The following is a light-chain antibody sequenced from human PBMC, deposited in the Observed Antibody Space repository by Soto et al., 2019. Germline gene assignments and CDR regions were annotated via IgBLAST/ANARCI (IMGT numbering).Light chain of an antibody. CDR1: SSNIGNNY. Sequence: QSVLTQPPSVSAAPGQKVTISCSGSSSNIGNNYVSWYQQLPGTAPKLLIYENNKRPSGIPDRFSGSKSGTSATLGITGLQTGDEADYYCGTWDSSLSAGVFGGGTNVTV. CDR2: ENN. J-gene: IGLJ3*02. V-gene: IGLV1-51*02. CDR3: GTWDSSLSAGV.